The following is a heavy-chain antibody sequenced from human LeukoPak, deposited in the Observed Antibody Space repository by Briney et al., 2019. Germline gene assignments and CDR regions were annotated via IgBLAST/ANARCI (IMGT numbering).Heavy chain of an antibody. J-gene: IGHJ4*02. V-gene: IGHV4-61*01. D-gene: IGHD3-10*01. CDR1: GGSVSSGSYY. CDR3: ARDGEFGESSW. Sequence: KTSETLSLTCTVSGGSVSSGSYYWSWIRQPPGKGLEWSGYIYYSGSTNYNPSLKSRVTISVDTSKNQFSLKLSSVTAADTAVYYCARDGEFGESSWWGQGTLVTVSS. CDR2: IYYSGST.